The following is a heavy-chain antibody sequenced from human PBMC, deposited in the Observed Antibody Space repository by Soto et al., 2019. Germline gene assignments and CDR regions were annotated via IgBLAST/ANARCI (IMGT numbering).Heavy chain of an antibody. CDR1: GGTFSSYA. CDR3: ARVPRDTVLAARPPDPYYYGMDV. J-gene: IGHJ6*02. CDR2: IIPIFGTA. V-gene: IGHV1-69*01. D-gene: IGHD6-6*01. Sequence: QVQLVQSGAEVKKPGSSVKVSCKASGGTFSSYAISWVRQAPGQGLEWMGGIIPIFGTANYAQKFQGRVTITADESTSTAYMELSSLRSEDTAVYYCARVPRDTVLAARPPDPYYYGMDVWGQGTTVTVSS.